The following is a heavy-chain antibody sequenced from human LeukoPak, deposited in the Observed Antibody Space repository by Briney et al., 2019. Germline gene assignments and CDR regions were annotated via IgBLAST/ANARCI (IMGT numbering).Heavy chain of an antibody. Sequence: PGGSLRLSCAASGFTFNTYWMTWVRQAPGKGLEWVANIKQDGSEKYYVDSVEGRFTVSRDNAKNSLYLQMNSLRAEDTAVYYCARDYDNNSPGGLRYWGQGTLVTVSS. CDR1: GFTFNTYW. J-gene: IGHJ4*02. CDR3: ARDYDNNSPGGLRY. V-gene: IGHV3-7*01. CDR2: IKQDGSEK. D-gene: IGHD3-10*01.